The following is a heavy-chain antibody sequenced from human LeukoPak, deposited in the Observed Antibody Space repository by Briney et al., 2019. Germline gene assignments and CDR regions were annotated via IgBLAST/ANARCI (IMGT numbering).Heavy chain of an antibody. Sequence: SGGSLRLSCAASGFTFGRYAMSCVRQAPAKGLEWVSTIGGSGVTTYYADSVKGRFTISRDNSKNTMYLQMNSLRAEDTALYYCAKDRPYDYDSSGFMAFDIWGQGTMVTVS. V-gene: IGHV3-23*01. CDR2: IGGSGVTT. J-gene: IGHJ3*02. CDR1: GFTFGRYA. D-gene: IGHD3-22*01. CDR3: AKDRPYDYDSSGFMAFDI.